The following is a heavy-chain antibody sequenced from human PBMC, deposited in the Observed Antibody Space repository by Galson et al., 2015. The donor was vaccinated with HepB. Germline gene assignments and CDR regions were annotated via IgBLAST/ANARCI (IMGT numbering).Heavy chain of an antibody. CDR3: ATVFYYYRGPLNY. D-gene: IGHD3-22*01. CDR1: GYTLTELS. CDR2: FDPEDGET. Sequence: SVKVSCKVSGYTLTELSMHWVRQAPGKGLEWMGGFDPEDGETIYAQKFQGRVTMTEDTSTGTAYMELSSLRSEDTAVYYCATVFYYYRGPLNYWGQGTLVTVSS. J-gene: IGHJ4*02. V-gene: IGHV1-24*01.